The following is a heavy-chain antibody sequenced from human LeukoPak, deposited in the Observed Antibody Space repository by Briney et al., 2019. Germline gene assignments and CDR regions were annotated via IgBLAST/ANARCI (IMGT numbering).Heavy chain of an antibody. V-gene: IGHV3-7*05. Sequence: GGSLRLSCAASGLTFNNNWMTWVRQAPGKGLEWVASIKPDGSEKQYVDSVKGRFTISRDNAKNSLDLQMNSLRAEDTAVYYCARHCSLPKCGFFDSWGQGALVTVSS. CDR3: ARHCSLPKCGFFDS. CDR1: GLTFNNNW. J-gene: IGHJ4*02. CDR2: IKPDGSEK. D-gene: IGHD2-15*01.